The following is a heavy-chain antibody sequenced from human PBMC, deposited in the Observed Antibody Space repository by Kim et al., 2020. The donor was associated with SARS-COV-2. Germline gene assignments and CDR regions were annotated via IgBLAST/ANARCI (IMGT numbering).Heavy chain of an antibody. CDR3: ARGGIAARQPPFDY. V-gene: IGHV1-18*01. D-gene: IGHD6-6*01. J-gene: IGHJ4*02. Sequence: AQKLQGRVTMNTDTSTSTAYMGLRSLRSDDTAVYYCARGGIAARQPPFDYWGQGTLVTVSS.